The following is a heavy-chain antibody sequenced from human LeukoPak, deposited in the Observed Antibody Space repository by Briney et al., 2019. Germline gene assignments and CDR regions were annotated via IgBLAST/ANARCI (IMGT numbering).Heavy chain of an antibody. Sequence: GGSLRLSCAASGFTFSSYGMSWVRQAPGKGLEWVSGISDSGASTNYADSVKGRFTISRDNSKNTLYPQLNSLRADDTAVYFCARPSSGNSWSPPDYWGQGTLVTVSS. CDR3: ARPSSGNSWSPPDY. CDR1: GFTFSSYG. CDR2: ISDSGAST. J-gene: IGHJ4*02. D-gene: IGHD6-13*01. V-gene: IGHV3-23*01.